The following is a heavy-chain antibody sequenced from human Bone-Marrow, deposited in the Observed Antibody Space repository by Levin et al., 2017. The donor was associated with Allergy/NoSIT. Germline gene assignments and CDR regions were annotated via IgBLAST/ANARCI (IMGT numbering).Heavy chain of an antibody. J-gene: IGHJ4*02. CDR3: ALMKDSNYAYFDD. V-gene: IGHV2-70*04. CDR1: GFSFGTSGVR. D-gene: IGHD4-11*01. Sequence: ESGPTLVKPTQTLTLTCTFSGFSFGTSGVRVSWIRQPPGEALEWLARIDWDDDKFYSTSLKTRLTISKDTSKNQVVLTMTNMDPVDTATYYCALMKDSNYAYFDDWGQGLLVTVSS. CDR2: IDWDDDK.